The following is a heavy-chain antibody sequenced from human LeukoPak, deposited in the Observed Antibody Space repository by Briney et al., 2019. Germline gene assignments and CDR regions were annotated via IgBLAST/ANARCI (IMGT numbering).Heavy chain of an antibody. CDR1: GFTLSGYW. V-gene: IGHV3-7*01. J-gene: IGHJ4*02. Sequence: GGSLRLSCVGSGFTLSGYWMNWVRQAPGKGLEWVANIRQDGSEKYHVDSVKGRFTISRDNAKNSLYLQMNILTADDTAVYYCAGQWLSPFDYWGQGTLVTVSS. D-gene: IGHD6-19*01. CDR3: AGQWLSPFDY. CDR2: IRQDGSEK.